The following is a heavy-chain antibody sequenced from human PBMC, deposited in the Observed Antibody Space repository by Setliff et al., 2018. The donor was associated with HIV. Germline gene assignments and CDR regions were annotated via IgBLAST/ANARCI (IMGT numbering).Heavy chain of an antibody. CDR2: IYSSGST. Sequence: SETLSLTCTVSGGSISSGIYYWSWIRQPAGKGLEWIGRIYSSGSTNYNPSLKSRVTISVDTSKNQFSLKLSSVTAADTAVYYCARGEYYFDYWGQGTLVTVSS. V-gene: IGHV4-61*02. CDR1: GGSISSGIYY. J-gene: IGHJ4*02. CDR3: ARGEYYFDY.